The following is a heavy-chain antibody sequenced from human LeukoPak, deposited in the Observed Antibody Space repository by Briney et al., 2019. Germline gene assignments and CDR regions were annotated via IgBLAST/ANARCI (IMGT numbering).Heavy chain of an antibody. CDR3: ARDLSARAGGGYDLWDFTFDY. V-gene: IGHV3-30-3*01. Sequence: GGSLRLSCAASGFTFSSYAMHWVRQAPGKGLEWVAVISYDGSNKYYADSVKGRFTISRDNSKNTLYLQMNSLRAEGTAVYYCARDLSARAGGGYDLWDFTFDYWGQGTLVTVSS. CDR2: ISYDGSNK. J-gene: IGHJ4*02. D-gene: IGHD5-12*01. CDR1: GFTFSSYA.